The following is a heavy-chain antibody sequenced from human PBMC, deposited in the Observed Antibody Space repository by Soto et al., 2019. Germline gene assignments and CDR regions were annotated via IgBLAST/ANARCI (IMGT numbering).Heavy chain of an antibody. J-gene: IGHJ4*02. CDR2: VSGTGTP. CDR1: GDSIKSNS. V-gene: IGHV4-4*07. D-gene: IGHD3-22*01. CDR3: AREDYYDSSGYPGY. Sequence: QVQLQESGPGLVEPSETLSLTCNVSGDSIKSNSWNWIRQSDEGGLQWIGRVSGTGTPSYLPSLKGRLTVSMDTSKNQFSLKLSSVTAADTAVYYCAREDYYDSSGYPGYWGQGTLVTVSS.